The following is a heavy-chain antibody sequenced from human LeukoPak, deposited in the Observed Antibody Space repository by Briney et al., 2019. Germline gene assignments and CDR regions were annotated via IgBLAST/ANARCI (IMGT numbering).Heavy chain of an antibody. CDR2: INPNSGGT. J-gene: IGHJ4*02. D-gene: IGHD1-26*01. CDR1: GYTFTGYY. Sequence: ASVKVSCKASGYTFTGYYMHWVRQAPGQGLEWMGWINPNSGGTNYAQKFQGRVTMTRNMSTSTVYMELSSLRSEDTAVYYCARIGGSYDWGQGTLVTVSS. V-gene: IGHV1-2*02. CDR3: ARIGGSYD.